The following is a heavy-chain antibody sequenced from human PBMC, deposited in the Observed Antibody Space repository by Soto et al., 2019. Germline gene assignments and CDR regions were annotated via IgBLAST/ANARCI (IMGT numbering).Heavy chain of an antibody. J-gene: IGHJ6*02. Sequence: SETLSLTCAVSGYSISSGNYWAWIRQPPGRGLEWIGSLYHIGSTHYNTSLKSRVTISVDTSKNHFSLELSSVTAADTAIYYCRSSTSCYDESCVDVWGQGTMVTVSS. CDR3: RSSTSCYDESCVDV. CDR1: GYSISSGNY. V-gene: IGHV4-38-2*01. D-gene: IGHD2-2*01. CDR2: LYHIGST.